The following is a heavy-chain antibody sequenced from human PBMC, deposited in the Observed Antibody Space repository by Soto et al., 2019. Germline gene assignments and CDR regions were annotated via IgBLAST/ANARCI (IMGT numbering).Heavy chain of an antibody. J-gene: IGHJ4*02. D-gene: IGHD6-6*01. CDR1: GGTFSSYT. CDR2: IIPILGIA. CDR3: ARDSEYSSSSGGDY. V-gene: IGHV1-69*04. Sequence: GASVKVSCKASGGTFSSYTISWVRQAPGQGLEWMGRIIPILGIANYAQKFQGRVTITADKSTSTAYMELSSLRSEDTAVYYCARDSEYSSSSGGDYWGQGTLVTVS.